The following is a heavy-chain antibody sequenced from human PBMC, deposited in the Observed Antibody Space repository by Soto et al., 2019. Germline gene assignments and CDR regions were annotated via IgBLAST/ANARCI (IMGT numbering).Heavy chain of an antibody. V-gene: IGHV1-18*04. CDR2: ISAYNGNT. CDR1: GYTFTTYG. CDR3: ARNQHNYDILTGYPPGDYYYGMDV. D-gene: IGHD3-9*01. Sequence: ASVKVSCKASGYTFTTYGISWVRQAPGQGLEWMRWISAYNGNTNYSQKLQCRVTMTTDTSTSTAYMELRSLRSDDTAVYYCARNQHNYDILTGYPPGDYYYGMDVWGQGATVTVSS. J-gene: IGHJ6*02.